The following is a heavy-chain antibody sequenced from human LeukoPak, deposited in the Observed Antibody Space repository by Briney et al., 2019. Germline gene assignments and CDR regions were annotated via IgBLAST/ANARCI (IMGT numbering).Heavy chain of an antibody. CDR3: ANLDIVVVPAAHPYYFDY. D-gene: IGHD2-2*03. Sequence: GGSLRLSCAASGITLSVYWMSWVRQAPGKGLEWVANIKQDGSEKYYRDSVQGRFTISRDNAKNSLYLQMNSLRAEDTAVYYCANLDIVVVPAAHPYYFDYWGQGTLVTVSS. CDR2: IKQDGSEK. CDR1: GITLSVYW. V-gene: IGHV3-7*01. J-gene: IGHJ4*02.